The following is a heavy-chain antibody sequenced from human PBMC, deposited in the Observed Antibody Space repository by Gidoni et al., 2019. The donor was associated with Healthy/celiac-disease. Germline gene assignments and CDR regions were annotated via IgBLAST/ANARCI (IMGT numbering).Heavy chain of an antibody. CDR2: IWYDGSNK. V-gene: IGHV3-33*01. D-gene: IGHD3-10*01. J-gene: IGHJ4*02. CDR1: GFNFSSYG. Sequence: QVQLVESGGCVVHPGRSLRLSCAASGFNFSSYGMHWVRQAPGKGLEWVAVIWYDGSNKYYADSVKGRFTISRDNSKNTLYLQMNSLRAEDTAVYYCARSDYYGSGSHRYWGQGTLVTVSS. CDR3: ARSDYYGSGSHRY.